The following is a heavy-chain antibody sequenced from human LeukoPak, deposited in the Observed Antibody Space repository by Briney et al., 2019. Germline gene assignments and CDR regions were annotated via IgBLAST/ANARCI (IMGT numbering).Heavy chain of an antibody. J-gene: IGHJ4*02. CDR2: ISGSGGST. D-gene: IGHD5-12*01. Sequence: PGGSLRLSCAASGFTFSSYAMSWVRQAPGKGLEWVSAISGSGGSTYYADSVKGRFTISRDNSKNTLYLQMNRLRAEDTAVYYCAREGDISVNTYAYWGQGTLVTVSS. V-gene: IGHV3-23*01. CDR1: GFTFSSYA. CDR3: AREGDISVNTYAY.